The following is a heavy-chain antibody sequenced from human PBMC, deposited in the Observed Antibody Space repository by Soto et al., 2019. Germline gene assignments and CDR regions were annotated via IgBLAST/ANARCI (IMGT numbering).Heavy chain of an antibody. CDR3: VRKILGSTSRPNYWYFDI. CDR1: GFTFINYA. CDR2: ISGGGDAT. D-gene: IGHD2-2*01. V-gene: IGHV3-23*01. J-gene: IGHJ2*01. Sequence: EVQLLESGGGLGQPGGSLRLSCVGPGFTFINYAMNWVRQAPGKGLEWVSSISGGGDATFFADSVRGRFTISRDNAENTVPLQMNSLGVDDTAVYYCVRKILGSTSRPNYWYFDIWGRGTLVTVSS.